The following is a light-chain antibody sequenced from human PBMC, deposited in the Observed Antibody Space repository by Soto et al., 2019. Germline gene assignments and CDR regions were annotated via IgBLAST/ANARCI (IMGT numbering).Light chain of an antibody. V-gene: IGLV2-8*01. CDR1: TSDIGGYNY. J-gene: IGLJ1*01. CDR3: SSHGGNSPYV. Sequence: QSALTQPPSASGSPGQPVAISCTGATSDIGGYNYVSWYQQHPGKAPKLIIHEVNKRPSGVPDRFSGSKSGNTASLTVSGLQAEDEADYYCSSHGGNSPYVFGTGTKLTVL. CDR2: EVN.